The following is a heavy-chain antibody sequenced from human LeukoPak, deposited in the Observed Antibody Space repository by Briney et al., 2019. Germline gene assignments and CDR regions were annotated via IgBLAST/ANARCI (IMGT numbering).Heavy chain of an antibody. Sequence: SETLSLTCTVSGASISKYYCSCLRQSPGKGLEWIGYIYYSGTTNYNPSLKSRVTISVDTSKNQFSLKLTSVTAADTAVYYCARSGSYGGHFDNWGQGTLVTVSS. J-gene: IGHJ4*02. D-gene: IGHD1-26*01. CDR2: IYYSGTT. CDR1: GASISKYY. CDR3: ARSGSYGGHFDN. V-gene: IGHV4-59*08.